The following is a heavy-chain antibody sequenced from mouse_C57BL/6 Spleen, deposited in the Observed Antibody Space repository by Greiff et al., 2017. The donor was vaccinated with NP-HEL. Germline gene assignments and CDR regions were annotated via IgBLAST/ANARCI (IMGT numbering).Heavy chain of an antibody. CDR2: IDPSDSYT. Sequence: VQLQQPGAELVMPGASVKLSCKASGYTFTSYWMHWVKQRPGQGLEWIGEIDPSDSYTNYNQKFKGKSTLTVDKSSSTAYMQLSSLTSEDSAVYYCARSYYGYDGGAMDYWGQGTSVTVSS. CDR3: ARSYYGYDGGAMDY. CDR1: GYTFTSYW. V-gene: IGHV1-69*01. D-gene: IGHD2-2*01. J-gene: IGHJ4*01.